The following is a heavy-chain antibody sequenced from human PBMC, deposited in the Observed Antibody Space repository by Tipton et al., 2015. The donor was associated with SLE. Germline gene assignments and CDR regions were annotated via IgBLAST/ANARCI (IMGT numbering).Heavy chain of an antibody. Sequence: SLRLSCAASGFTFGNAWMSWVRQAPGKGLEWVGRIKSKTDGGTTDYAAPVKGRFTISRDDSKNTLYLQMNSLKTEDTAVYYCTTGRGSGSYLYYYGMDVWGQGTTVTVSS. CDR2: IKSKTDGGTT. V-gene: IGHV3-15*01. CDR1: GFTFGNAW. CDR3: TTGRGSGSYLYYYGMDV. D-gene: IGHD1-26*01. J-gene: IGHJ6*02.